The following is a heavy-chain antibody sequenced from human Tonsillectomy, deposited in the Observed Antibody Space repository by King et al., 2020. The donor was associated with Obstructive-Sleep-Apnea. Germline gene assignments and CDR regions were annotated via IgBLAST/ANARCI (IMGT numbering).Heavy chain of an antibody. CDR1: GFTFSSYG. V-gene: IGHV3-30*03. CDR2: ISYDGSNK. CDR3: YVWFGGLQAHPWYFDY. J-gene: IGHJ4*02. D-gene: IGHD3-10*01. Sequence: VQLVESGGGVVQPGRSLRLSCAASGFTFSSYGMHWVRQAPGKGLEWVAVISYDGSNKYYADSVKGRFTISRDNSKNTLYVQMNSLRAEDTAVYYCYVWFGGLQAHPWYFDYWGQGTLVTVSS.